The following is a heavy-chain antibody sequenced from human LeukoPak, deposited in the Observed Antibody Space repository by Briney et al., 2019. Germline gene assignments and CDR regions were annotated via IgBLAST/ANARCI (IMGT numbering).Heavy chain of an antibody. J-gene: IGHJ4*02. CDR1: GFTFSSYA. D-gene: IGHD3-10*01. Sequence: GGSLRLSCAASGFTFSSYAMSWVRQAPGKGLEWASTISGSGGSTYYADSVKGRFTISRDNSKNTLYLQMNSLRAEDTAVYYCTCNYYGSGSYYRRGHYWGQGTLVTVSS. CDR3: TCNYYGSGSYYRRGHY. V-gene: IGHV3-23*01. CDR2: ISGSGGST.